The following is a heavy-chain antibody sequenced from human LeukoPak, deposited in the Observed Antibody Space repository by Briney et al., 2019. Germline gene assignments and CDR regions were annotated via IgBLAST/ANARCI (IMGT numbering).Heavy chain of an antibody. J-gene: IGHJ1*01. CDR2: IKSNTDGGTT. D-gene: IGHD3-16*01. V-gene: IGHV3-15*01. Sequence: GGSLRLSCAASGFTFSHAWMSWVRQAPGKGLEWVGRIKSNTDGGTTAYAAPVDGRFVISRDDSKNTLYLQLNSLQTEDTAVYYCTTDRITATVSEHWGQETLVTVSS. CDR1: GFTFSHAW. CDR3: TTDRITATVSEH.